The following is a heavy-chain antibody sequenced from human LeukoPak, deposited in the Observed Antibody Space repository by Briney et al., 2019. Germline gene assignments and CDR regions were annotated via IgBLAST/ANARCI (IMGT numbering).Heavy chain of an antibody. J-gene: IGHJ5*02. CDR2: INSDGKRT. CDR3: IRAGRVDCTSGKCYSWFDP. D-gene: IGHD2-15*01. Sequence: PGGSLRLSCAASGFTFGSNWMHWVRHVPGKGLLWVSRINSDGKRTDYADSVKGRFTISRDNAKNMLYLQTSSLRAEDTAVYYCIRAGRVDCTSGKCYSWFDPWGQGTLVTVSS. CDR1: GFTFGSNW. V-gene: IGHV3-74*01.